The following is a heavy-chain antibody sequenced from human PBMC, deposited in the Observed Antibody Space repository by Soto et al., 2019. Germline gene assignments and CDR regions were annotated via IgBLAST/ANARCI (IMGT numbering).Heavy chain of an antibody. V-gene: IGHV2-5*01. CDR1: GFSLNSRGVG. CDR3: AHRRFAKYSSLPADFDY. D-gene: IGHD6-6*01. CDR2: IHWNDEM. Sequence: QITLKESGPTLVKRTQTLTLTCTFSGFSLNSRGVGVGWIRPPPGKALEWFALIHWNDEMHYSPSLNSRLTITQDGPKHQVVLTVTNMDPVDTATYYCAHRRFAKYSSLPADFDYWGQGILVTVSS. J-gene: IGHJ4*02.